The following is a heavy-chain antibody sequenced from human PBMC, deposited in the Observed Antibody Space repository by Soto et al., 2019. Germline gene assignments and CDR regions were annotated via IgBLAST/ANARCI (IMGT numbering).Heavy chain of an antibody. CDR2: ISSSGSTI. V-gene: IGHV3-11*04. D-gene: IGHD5-12*01. J-gene: IGHJ4*02. CDR1: GFTFSDYY. CDR3: ARLRDGYNAGLFDY. Sequence: GGSLILSCAASGFTFSDYYMTWIRQAPGKGLEWVSYISSSGSTIYYADSVKGRFTISRDNAKNSLYLQMNSLSAEDAAVYYCARLRDGYNAGLFDYWGQGTLVTVS.